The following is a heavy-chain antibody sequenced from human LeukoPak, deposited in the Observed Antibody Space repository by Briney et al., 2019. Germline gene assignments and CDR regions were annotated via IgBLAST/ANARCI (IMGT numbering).Heavy chain of an antibody. CDR1: GFIFSSYW. V-gene: IGHV3-7*03. D-gene: IGHD1-1*01. CDR2: IKYDGSEK. CDR3: AREPPRERWFDT. J-gene: IGHJ5*02. Sequence: PGGSLRLSCTASGFIFSSYWVSWVRQAPGKGLEWVANIKYDGSEKYYVDSVKGRFTISRDNAKNSLFLQMNSLRAEDTAVYYCAREPPRERWFDTWGQGSLVTVYS.